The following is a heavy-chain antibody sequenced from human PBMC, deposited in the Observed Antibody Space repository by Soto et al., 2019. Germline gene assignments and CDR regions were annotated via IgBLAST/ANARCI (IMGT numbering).Heavy chain of an antibody. J-gene: IGHJ6*02. CDR2: ISGSGGST. D-gene: IGHD3-22*01. CDR1: GFTFSSYA. Sequence: GGSLRLSCAASGFTFSSYALSWVRQAPGKGLEWVSAISGSGGSTYYADSVKGRFTISRDNSKNTLYLQMNSLRAEDTAVYYCAKAQNYYDGSGYSPNPYYYYGMDVWGQGTTVTVSS. V-gene: IGHV3-23*01. CDR3: AKAQNYYDGSGYSPNPYYYYGMDV.